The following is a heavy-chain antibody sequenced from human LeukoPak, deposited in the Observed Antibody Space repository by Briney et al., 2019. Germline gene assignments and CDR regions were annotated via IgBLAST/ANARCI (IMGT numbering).Heavy chain of an antibody. CDR3: ARGYYGDYVNWFDP. CDR1: GGSFSGYY. Sequence: SETLSLTCAVYGGSFSGYYWSWIRQPPGKGLEWIGEINHSGSTNYNPSLKSRVTMSVDTSKNQFSLKLSSVTAADTAVYYCARGYYGDYVNWFDPWGQGTLVTVSS. CDR2: INHSGST. V-gene: IGHV4-34*01. J-gene: IGHJ5*02. D-gene: IGHD4-17*01.